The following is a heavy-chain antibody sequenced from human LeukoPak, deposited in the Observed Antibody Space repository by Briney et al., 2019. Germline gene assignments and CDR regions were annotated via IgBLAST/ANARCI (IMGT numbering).Heavy chain of an antibody. CDR3: ARGRGGSGYYIDY. J-gene: IGHJ4*02. D-gene: IGHD3-22*01. Sequence: GGSLRLSCAASGFTFSSYWMSWVRQAPGKGLEGVANINQDGSEKYYVDSVKGRFTISRDNAKNLLYLQMNSLRAEDTAVYYCARGRGGSGYYIDYWGQGTLVTVSS. CDR1: GFTFSSYW. V-gene: IGHV3-7*01. CDR2: INQDGSEK.